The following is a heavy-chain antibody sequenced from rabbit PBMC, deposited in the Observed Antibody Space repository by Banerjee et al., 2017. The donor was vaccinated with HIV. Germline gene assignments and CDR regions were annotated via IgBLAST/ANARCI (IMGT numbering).Heavy chain of an antibody. CDR2: IDPVFGST. V-gene: IGHV1S45*01. Sequence: QEQLVESGGGLVQPEGSLTLTCKASGFTISSYSIGWVRQAPGKGLEWIGYIDPVFGSTYYASWVNGRFTISKTSSTTVTLQMTSLTAADTATYFCARGYNYDDSGNWDGFDPWGQGTLVTVS. D-gene: IGHD2-1*01. CDR3: ARGYNYDDSGNWDGFDP. J-gene: IGHJ2*01. CDR1: GFTISSYS.